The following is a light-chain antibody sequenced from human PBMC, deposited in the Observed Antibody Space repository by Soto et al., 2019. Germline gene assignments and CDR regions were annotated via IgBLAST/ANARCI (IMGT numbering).Light chain of an antibody. J-gene: IGKJ1*01. V-gene: IGKV1-5*03. CDR1: QSIDFY. Sequence: GDRVTITCRASQSIDFYLAWYQQKPGKAPKLLIYEASNLESGVPSRFSGSGYGTEFTLTISSLQPDDFATYYCQQSRNYPWTFGQGTKVDIK. CDR3: QQSRNYPWT. CDR2: EAS.